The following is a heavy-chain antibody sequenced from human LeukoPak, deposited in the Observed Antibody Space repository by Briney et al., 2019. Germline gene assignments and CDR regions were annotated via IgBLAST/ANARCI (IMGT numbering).Heavy chain of an antibody. J-gene: IGHJ5*02. CDR3: ARLASINWFDP. CDR2: MNPNSGNT. V-gene: IGHV1-8*03. Sequence: ASVKVSCKASGYTFTGYYIHWVRQAPGQGLEWMGWMNPNSGNTGYAQKFQGRVTITRNTSISTAYMELSSLRSEDTAVYYCARLASINWFDPWGQGTLVTVSS. CDR1: GYTFTGYY. D-gene: IGHD6-6*01.